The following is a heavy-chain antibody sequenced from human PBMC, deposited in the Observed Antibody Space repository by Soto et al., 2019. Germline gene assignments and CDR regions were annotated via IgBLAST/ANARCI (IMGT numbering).Heavy chain of an antibody. Sequence: SETLSLTCTVSGGSISSYYWSWIRQPPGKGLEWIGYIYYSGSTNYNPSLKSRVTISVDTSKNQFSLKLSSVTAADTAVYYCARVYCSSTSCYRPATRYYGMDVWGQGTTVTVSS. CDR1: GGSISSYY. CDR3: ARVYCSSTSCYRPATRYYGMDV. V-gene: IGHV4-59*08. CDR2: IYYSGST. J-gene: IGHJ6*02. D-gene: IGHD2-2*01.